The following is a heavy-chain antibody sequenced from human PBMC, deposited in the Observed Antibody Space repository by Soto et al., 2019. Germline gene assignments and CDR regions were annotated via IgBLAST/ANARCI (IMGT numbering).Heavy chain of an antibody. Sequence: QVQLVESGGGVVQPGRSLRLSCAASGFTFSSYAMHWVRQAPGKGLEWVAVISYDGSNKYYADSVKGRFTISRDNSKNTLYLQMNSLRAEDTAVYYCARSGSIAATYGMDVWGQGTTVTVSS. CDR1: GFTFSSYA. CDR3: ARSGSIAATYGMDV. D-gene: IGHD6-6*01. V-gene: IGHV3-30-3*01. J-gene: IGHJ6*02. CDR2: ISYDGSNK.